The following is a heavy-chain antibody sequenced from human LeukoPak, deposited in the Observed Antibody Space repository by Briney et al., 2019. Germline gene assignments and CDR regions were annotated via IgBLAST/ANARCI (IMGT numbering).Heavy chain of an antibody. J-gene: IGHJ4*02. V-gene: IGHV3-30*02. Sequence: PGGSLRLSCAASGFTFRNYGLTWVRQAPGKGLEWVAYIHYDSTTEDYADSVKGRFTISRDNSKNTLFLQMNNLRVEDMAVFYCAKDWNWAIDYWGQGTLVTVSS. CDR3: AKDWNWAIDY. D-gene: IGHD1-7*01. CDR1: GFTFRNYG. CDR2: IHYDSTTE.